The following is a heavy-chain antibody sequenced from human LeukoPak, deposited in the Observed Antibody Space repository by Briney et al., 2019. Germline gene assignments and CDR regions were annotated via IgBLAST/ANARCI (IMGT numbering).Heavy chain of an antibody. V-gene: IGHV3-21*01. CDR2: ISSSSSYI. J-gene: IGHJ4*02. Sequence: GGSLRLSCAASGFTFSSYSMNWVRQAPGKGLEWVSSISSSSSYIYYADSVKGRFTISRDNAKHSLYLQMNSLRAEDTAVYYCARAHRGSPDRYFDYWGQGTLVTVSS. CDR1: GFTFSSYS. D-gene: IGHD5-12*01. CDR3: ARAHRGSPDRYFDY.